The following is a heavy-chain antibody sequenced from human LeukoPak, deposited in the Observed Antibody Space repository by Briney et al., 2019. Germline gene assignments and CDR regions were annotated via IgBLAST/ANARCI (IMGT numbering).Heavy chain of an antibody. Sequence: GGSLPVSCAASGFTFSSYSMNWVRQAPGKGLEWVSYISTSSRTIYYSDSVKGRFTISRANAKNSLYLQMNSLSDEDTAVYYCARDRSYYDILTGYYTTADAFDIWGKGT. V-gene: IGHV3-48*02. D-gene: IGHD3-9*01. J-gene: IGHJ3*02. CDR1: GFTFSSYS. CDR2: ISTSSRTI. CDR3: ARDRSYYDILTGYYTTADAFDI.